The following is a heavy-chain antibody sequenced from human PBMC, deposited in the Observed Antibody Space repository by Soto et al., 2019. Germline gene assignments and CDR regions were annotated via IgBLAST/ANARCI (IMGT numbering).Heavy chain of an antibody. D-gene: IGHD3-22*01. CDR2: IDPSDSYT. J-gene: IGHJ4*02. CDR3: ARLASDSSGYYTYYFDV. V-gene: IGHV5-10-1*01. CDR1: GYSFTSYW. Sequence: GESLKISCKGSGYSFTSYWISWVRQMPGKGLEWMGRIDPSDSYTNYSPSFQGHVTISADKSISTAYLQWSSLKASDTAMYYCARLASDSSGYYTYYFDVCGQGTLVTVSS.